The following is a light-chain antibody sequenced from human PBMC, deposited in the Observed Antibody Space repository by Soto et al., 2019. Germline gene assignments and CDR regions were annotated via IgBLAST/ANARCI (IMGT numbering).Light chain of an antibody. J-gene: IGKJ4*01. CDR3: QHRYNWPLT. CDR2: DAS. V-gene: IGKV3-11*01. Sequence: DIVLTQSPATLSLSAGERATLSCRASQSISNLLAWYQQKSGQAPRLLIYDASNRATGIPARFSGSGSGTDFTLTISSLEPEDFAVYYCQHRYNWPLTFGGGSKVEIK. CDR1: QSISNL.